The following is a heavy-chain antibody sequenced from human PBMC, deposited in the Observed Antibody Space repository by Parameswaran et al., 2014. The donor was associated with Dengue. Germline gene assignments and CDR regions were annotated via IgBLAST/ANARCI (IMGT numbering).Heavy chain of an antibody. D-gene: IGHD6-13*01. Sequence: ASETLSLTCTVSGGSISSGSYYWSWIRQPAGKGLEWIGRIYTSGSTNYNPSLKSRVTISVDTSQNQFSLKMDSVTAADTAVYYCASTRPSSTWYYAMDVWGQGTTVTVSS. V-gene: IGHV4-61*02. CDR3: ASTRPSSTWYYAMDV. CDR2: IYTSGST. CDR1: GGSISSGSYY. J-gene: IGHJ6*02.